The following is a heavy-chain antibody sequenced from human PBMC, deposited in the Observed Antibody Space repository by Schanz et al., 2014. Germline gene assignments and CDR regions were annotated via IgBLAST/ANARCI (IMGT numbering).Heavy chain of an antibody. CDR1: GGTFSSDT. J-gene: IGHJ4*02. Sequence: QVHLVHSGAEVKKPGSSVKVSCKASGGTFSSDTFSWVRQAPGQGLEWMERIVPIAGITDYAQRFQGRVTITADRSTSTTCMKLSNLTSEDTAGYYCAGAYGNSPTDFWGQGSLVTVSS. CDR3: AGAYGNSPTDF. CDR2: IVPIAGIT. D-gene: IGHD4-17*01. V-gene: IGHV1-69*02.